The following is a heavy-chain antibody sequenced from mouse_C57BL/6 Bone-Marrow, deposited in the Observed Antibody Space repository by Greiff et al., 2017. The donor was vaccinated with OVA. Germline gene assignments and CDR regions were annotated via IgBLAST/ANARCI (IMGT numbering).Heavy chain of an antibody. V-gene: IGHV2-9-1*01. CDR1: GFSLTSYA. D-gene: IGHD2-5*01. J-gene: IGHJ4*01. CDR3: ARDYSNPYYAMDY. Sequence: VQLQQSGPGLVAPSQSLSITCTVSGFSLTSYAISWVRQPPGKGLEWLGVIWTGGGTNYNSALKSRLSISKDNSKSQVFLKMNSLQTDDTARYYCARDYSNPYYAMDYWGQGTSVTVSS. CDR2: IWTGGGT.